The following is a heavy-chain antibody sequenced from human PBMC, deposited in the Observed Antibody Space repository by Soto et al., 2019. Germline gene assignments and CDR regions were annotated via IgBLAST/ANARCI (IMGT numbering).Heavy chain of an antibody. Sequence: EVQLVESGGGLVKPGGSLRLSCAASGFTFSSYSMNWVRQAPGKGLEWVSSISSSRSYIYYADSVKGRFTISRDNAKNSLYLQMNSLRAEDTAVYYCARGRELTPYSSSWYKHGLSYYGMDVWGQGTTVTVSS. J-gene: IGHJ6*02. CDR1: GFTFSSYS. D-gene: IGHD6-13*01. CDR3: ARGRELTPYSSSWYKHGLSYYGMDV. CDR2: ISSSRSYI. V-gene: IGHV3-21*01.